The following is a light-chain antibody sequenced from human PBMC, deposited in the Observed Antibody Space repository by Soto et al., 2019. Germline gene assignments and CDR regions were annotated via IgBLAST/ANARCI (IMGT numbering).Light chain of an antibody. Sequence: VIWMTQSPPLLSASTGDRVTISCRMSQGISSYLAWYQQKPGKAPDLLIYSASTLQSGVPSRFSGSGSGTDFTLAISSLQPEDSATYYCLQDINYPWTFGQGTKVDIK. CDR1: QGISSY. V-gene: IGKV1D-8*03. J-gene: IGKJ1*01. CDR2: SAS. CDR3: LQDINYPWT.